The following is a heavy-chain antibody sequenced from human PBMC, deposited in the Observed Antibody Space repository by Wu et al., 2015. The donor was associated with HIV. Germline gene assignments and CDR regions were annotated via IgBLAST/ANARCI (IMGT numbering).Heavy chain of an antibody. Sequence: QVQLVQSGPEVKKPGASVKVSCKASGYTYNTYYMHWVRQAPGQGLEWMGWINPNSGGTNYAQKFQSRVDMTRDTSISTAYMELSRLRSDDTAIYYCARGAGYYYGSGSYPFDPWGQGTLVTVSS. CDR1: GYTYNTYY. V-gene: IGHV1-2*02. CDR3: ARGAGYYYGSGSYPFDP. D-gene: IGHD3-10*01. J-gene: IGHJ5*02. CDR2: INPNSGGT.